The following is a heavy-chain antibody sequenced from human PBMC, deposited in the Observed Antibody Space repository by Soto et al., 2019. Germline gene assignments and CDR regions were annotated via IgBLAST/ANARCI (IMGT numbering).Heavy chain of an antibody. J-gene: IGHJ5*02. Sequence: SETLSLTCTVSGGSISSSSYYWGWIRQPPGKGLEWIGSIYYSGSTYYNPSLKSRVTISVDTSKNQFSLKLSSVTAADTAVYYCARHPSTGTTTWTQSSNWFDPWGQGTLVTVSS. CDR3: ARHPSTGTTTWTQSSNWFDP. CDR2: IYYSGST. CDR1: GGSISSSSYY. D-gene: IGHD1-1*01. V-gene: IGHV4-39*01.